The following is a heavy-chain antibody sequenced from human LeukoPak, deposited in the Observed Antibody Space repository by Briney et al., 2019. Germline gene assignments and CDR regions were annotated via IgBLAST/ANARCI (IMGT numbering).Heavy chain of an antibody. V-gene: IGHV3-7*01. CDR3: ARVRMVAGTDY. Sequence: GGSLRLSCAASGFTFSSYGMHWVRQAPGKGLEWVANIKQDGSEKYYVDSVKGRFTISRDNAKNSLYLQMNSLRAEDTAVYYCARVRMVAGTDYWGQGTLVTVSS. CDR2: IKQDGSEK. D-gene: IGHD6-19*01. J-gene: IGHJ4*02. CDR1: GFTFSSYG.